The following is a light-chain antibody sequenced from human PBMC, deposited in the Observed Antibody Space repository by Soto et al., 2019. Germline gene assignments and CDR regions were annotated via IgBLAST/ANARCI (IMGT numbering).Light chain of an antibody. CDR3: CSYSTTTNLV. CDR1: SSDVGSYNL. J-gene: IGLJ2*01. CDR2: EGS. V-gene: IGLV2-23*01. Sequence: QSALTQPASVSGSPGQSITISCTGTSSDVGSYNLVSWYQQHPGKAPKLMIYEGSKRPSGVSNRFSGSKSGNTASLTISGLQTDVEADYYFCSYSTTTNLVFGGGTKVTVL.